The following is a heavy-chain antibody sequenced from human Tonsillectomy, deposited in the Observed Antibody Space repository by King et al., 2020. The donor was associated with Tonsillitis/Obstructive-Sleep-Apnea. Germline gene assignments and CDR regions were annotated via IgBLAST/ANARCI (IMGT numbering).Heavy chain of an antibody. CDR1: GITVSSNY. V-gene: IGHV3-66*01. D-gene: IGHD3-16*01. CDR3: AREGDGYYSYCMDV. J-gene: IGHJ6*03. CDR2: IDSGNST. Sequence: VQLVESGGGLVQPGGSLRLSCAASGITVSSNYMTWVRQAPGKGLEWVSIIDSGNSTNYADSVRGRFIISRDNSKNTLYLQMNRLRAEDTAVYYCAREGDGYYSYCMDVWGKGTTVTVSS.